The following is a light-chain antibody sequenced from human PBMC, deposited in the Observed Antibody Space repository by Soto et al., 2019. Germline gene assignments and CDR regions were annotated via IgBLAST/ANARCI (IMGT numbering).Light chain of an antibody. CDR2: DVS. J-gene: IGLJ1*01. Sequence: QSVLTQPASVSGSPGQSITISCTGTSSDVGGYNYVSWYQQHPGKAPKLMIYDVSNRPSGVSNRFSGSKSGNTASLTISGLQAEDEADYHCSSYTSSSTIGVFGTGTKVTVL. V-gene: IGLV2-14*01. CDR3: SSYTSSSTIGV. CDR1: SSDVGGYNY.